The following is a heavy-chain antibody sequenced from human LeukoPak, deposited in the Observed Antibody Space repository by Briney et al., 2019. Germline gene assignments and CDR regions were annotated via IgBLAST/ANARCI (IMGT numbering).Heavy chain of an antibody. Sequence: SETLSLTCAVSGYSISSGYYWGWIRQPPGRGLEWFGSIYHSGSTYYNPSLKSRVTISVDTSKNQFSLKLSSVTVADTAVYYCARLEIVVVAATQVARREYCFDYWGQGTLVTVSS. D-gene: IGHD2-15*01. CDR2: IYHSGST. CDR1: GYSISSGYY. J-gene: IGHJ4*02. V-gene: IGHV4-38-2*01. CDR3: ARLEIVVVAATQVARREYCFDY.